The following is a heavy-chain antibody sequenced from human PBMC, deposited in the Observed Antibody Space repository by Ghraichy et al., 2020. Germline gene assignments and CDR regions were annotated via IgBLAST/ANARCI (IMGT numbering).Heavy chain of an antibody. D-gene: IGHD4-17*01. Sequence: TLSLTCAVSGGSISSGGYSWSWIRQPPGKGLEWIGYIYHSGRTYYNPSLKSRVTISVDRSKNQFSLKLSSVTAADTAVYYCAGGGGEFYGDYLAPNYYYGMDVWGQGTTVTVSS. CDR1: GGSISSGGYS. J-gene: IGHJ6*02. CDR3: AGGGGEFYGDYLAPNYYYGMDV. V-gene: IGHV4-30-2*01. CDR2: IYHSGRT.